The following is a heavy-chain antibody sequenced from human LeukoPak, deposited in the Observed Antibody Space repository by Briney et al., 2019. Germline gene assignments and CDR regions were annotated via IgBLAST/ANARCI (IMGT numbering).Heavy chain of an antibody. CDR2: ISGYNGKT. J-gene: IGHJ4*02. CDR3: ARAYYESSAYRHAVYFDY. CDR1: GYTFTSYG. D-gene: IGHD3-22*01. Sequence: ASVKVSCKASGYTFTSYGISWVRQAPGQGLEWMGWISGYNGKTNNAQNFQGRVTMTTDTSTNTVYMHLSSLSSDDTAVYYCARAYYESSAYRHAVYFDYWGQGTLVTVSS. V-gene: IGHV1-18*01.